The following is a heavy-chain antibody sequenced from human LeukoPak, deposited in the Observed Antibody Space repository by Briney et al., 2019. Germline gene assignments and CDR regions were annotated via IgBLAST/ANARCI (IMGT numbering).Heavy chain of an antibody. CDR1: GFSFSSFA. CDR2: ISGLGDST. D-gene: IGHD5-12*01. J-gene: IGHJ4*02. CDR3: AKGPAKYSGYDYFEY. V-gene: IGHV3-23*01. Sequence: GGSLRLSCAASGFSFSSFAMSWVRQAPGKGLEWVSVISGLGDSTNYAESVKGRFTISRDNSKNTVYLLMNSLRGEETAVYYCAKGPAKYSGYDYFEYWGQGTLVTVSS.